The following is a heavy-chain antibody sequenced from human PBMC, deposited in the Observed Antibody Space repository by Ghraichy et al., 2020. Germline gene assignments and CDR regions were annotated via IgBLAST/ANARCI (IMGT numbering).Heavy chain of an antibody. J-gene: IGHJ4*02. V-gene: IGHV6-1*01. CDR2: TSFRSKWLN. CDR3: ARDVDHYFTRSRYYRNFDY. CDR1: GDSLSSDSAA. D-gene: IGHD3-22*01. Sequence: SQILSLTCAISGDSLSSDSAAWNWIRQSPSRGLEWLGRTSFRSKWLNDNAVSVAGRLTITRDTTKNQFSLHLASVTPADTAVYYCARDVDHYFTRSRYYRNFDYWGQGILVTVSS.